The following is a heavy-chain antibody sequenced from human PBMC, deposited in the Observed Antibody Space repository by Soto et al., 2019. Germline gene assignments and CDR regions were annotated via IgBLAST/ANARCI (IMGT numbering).Heavy chain of an antibody. Sequence: EVQVLESGGGLGQPGGSLRLSCAASGFTFSSYAMSWVRQAPGKGLEWVSAISGGGVATNYADSVKGRFTISRDNSKNTLYLQMNSLRAEDTAVYYCAKGRESSGCYRPFDYWGQGTLVTVSS. CDR2: ISGGGVAT. J-gene: IGHJ4*02. CDR3: AKGRESSGCYRPFDY. D-gene: IGHD3-22*01. V-gene: IGHV3-23*01. CDR1: GFTFSSYA.